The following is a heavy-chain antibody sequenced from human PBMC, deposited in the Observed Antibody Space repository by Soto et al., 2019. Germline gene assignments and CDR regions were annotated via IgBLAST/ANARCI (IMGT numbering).Heavy chain of an antibody. V-gene: IGHV1-69*06. CDR1: GGTFSSYA. J-gene: IGHJ6*02. D-gene: IGHD6-13*01. Sequence: QVQLVQSGAEVKKPGSSVKVSCKASGGTFSSYAISWVRQAPGQGLEWTGGIIPIFGTANYAQKFQGRVTITADKSTSTAYMELSSLRPEDTAVYYCARWLKTIAAAGTGYYGMDVWGQGTTVTVSS. CDR3: ARWLKTIAAAGTGYYGMDV. CDR2: IIPIFGTA.